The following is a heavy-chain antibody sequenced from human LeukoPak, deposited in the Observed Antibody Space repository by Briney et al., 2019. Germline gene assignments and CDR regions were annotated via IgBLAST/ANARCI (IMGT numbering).Heavy chain of an antibody. CDR3: ARDDKWGFDY. Sequence: GMSLRLSCEVSGFHFSDYSMNWVRQAPGKGLEWISYFDDRNGAASTSYADSVKGRFIISRDAAKNSLFLQTNSLTAEDTAVYYCARDDKWGFDYWGQGTLVTVSS. V-gene: IGHV3-48*04. CDR2: FDDRNGAAST. D-gene: IGHD1-26*01. J-gene: IGHJ4*02. CDR1: GFHFSDYS.